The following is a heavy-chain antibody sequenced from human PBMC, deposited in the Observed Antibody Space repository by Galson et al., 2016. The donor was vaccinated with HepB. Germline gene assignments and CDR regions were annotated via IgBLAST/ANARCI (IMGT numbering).Heavy chain of an antibody. J-gene: IGHJ4*02. D-gene: IGHD6-13*01. CDR2: IFHSGST. Sequence: TLSLTCTVSGGSINIGGYSWSWIRQPPGMGLEWIGHIFHSGSTYYNPSLKSRLTISLDRSKNQFSLKLSSVTAADTAVYFCARLSSTWYEEVDYWGQGTLVTVSS. V-gene: IGHV4-30-2*01. CDR1: GGSINIGGYS. CDR3: ARLSSTWYEEVDY.